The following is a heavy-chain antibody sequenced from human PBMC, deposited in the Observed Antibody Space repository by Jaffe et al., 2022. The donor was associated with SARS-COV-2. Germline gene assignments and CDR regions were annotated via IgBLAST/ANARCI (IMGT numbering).Heavy chain of an antibody. CDR2: IYHSGST. CDR3: ARDGSGSYYNPVNWFDP. D-gene: IGHD3-10*01. Sequence: QVQLQESGPGLVKPSETLSLTCTVSGYSISSGYYWGWIRQPPGKGLEWIGSIYHSGSTYYNPSLKSRVTISVDTSKNQFSLKLSSVTAADTAVYYCARDGSGSYYNPVNWFDPWGQGTLVTVSS. CDR1: GYSISSGYY. J-gene: IGHJ5*02. V-gene: IGHV4-38-2*02.